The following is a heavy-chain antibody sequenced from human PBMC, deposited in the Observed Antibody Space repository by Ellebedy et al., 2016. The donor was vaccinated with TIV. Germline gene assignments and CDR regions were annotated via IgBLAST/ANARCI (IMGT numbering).Heavy chain of an antibody. Sequence: SVKVSXXASGGTFSSYAISWVRQAPGQGLEWMGGIIPIFGTANYAQKFQGRVTITANKSTSTAYMELSSLRSEDTAVYYCARGVTIVGATLPTRDWFDPWGQGTLVTVSS. CDR1: GGTFSSYA. CDR2: IIPIFGTA. CDR3: ARGVTIVGATLPTRDWFDP. J-gene: IGHJ5*02. V-gene: IGHV1-69*06. D-gene: IGHD1-26*01.